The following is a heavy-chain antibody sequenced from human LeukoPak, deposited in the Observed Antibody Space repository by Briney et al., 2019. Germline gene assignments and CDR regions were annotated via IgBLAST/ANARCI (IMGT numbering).Heavy chain of an antibody. D-gene: IGHD5-18*01. CDR2: IKQDGSGK. J-gene: IGHJ4*02. CDR3: ARDLGYSYGSFDY. CDR1: GFTFSSYW. V-gene: IGHV3-7*03. Sequence: GGSLRLSCAASGFTFSSYWMSWVRQAPGKGLEWVANIKQDGSGKYYVDSVKGRFTISRDNAKNSLYLQMNSLRAEDTAVYYCARDLGYSYGSFDYWGQGTLVTVSS.